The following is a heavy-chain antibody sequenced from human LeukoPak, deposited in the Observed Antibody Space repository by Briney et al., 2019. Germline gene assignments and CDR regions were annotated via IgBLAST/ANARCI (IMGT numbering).Heavy chain of an antibody. CDR2: INRNGAST. CDR1: GFTFDDYG. D-gene: IGHD2-15*01. J-gene: IGHJ3*02. Sequence: GGSLRLSCVASGFTFDDYGMSWVRQAPGKGLEWVSGINRNGASTGYADSVKGRFTISRDNAKNSLYLQMNSLRAEDTALYYCARGWWGATDAFDIWGQGTMVTVSS. CDR3: ARGWWGATDAFDI. V-gene: IGHV3-20*04.